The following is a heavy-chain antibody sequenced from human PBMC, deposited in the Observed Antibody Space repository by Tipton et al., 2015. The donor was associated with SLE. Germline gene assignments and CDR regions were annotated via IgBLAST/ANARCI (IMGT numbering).Heavy chain of an antibody. D-gene: IGHD5-24*01. J-gene: IGHJ2*01. CDR2: IYYSGST. CDR1: GGSISSSSYY. CDR3: ASSRDPYGYFDL. V-gene: IGHV4-61*05. Sequence: TLSLTCTVSGGSISSSSYYWGWIRQPPGKGLEWIGYIYYSGSTNYNPSLKSRVTISVDTSKNQFSLKLSSVTAADTAVYYCASSRDPYGYFDLWGRGTLVTVSS.